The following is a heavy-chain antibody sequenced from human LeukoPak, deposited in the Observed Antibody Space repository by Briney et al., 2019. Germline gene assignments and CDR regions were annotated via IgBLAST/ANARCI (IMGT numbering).Heavy chain of an antibody. CDR2: IVVGSGNT. CDR3: AAVNHFDWLLNYYGMDV. V-gene: IGHV1-58*02. J-gene: IGHJ6*02. CDR1: GFTFTSSA. Sequence: ASVKVSCKASGFTFTSSAMQWVRQARGQRLEWIGWIVVGSGNTDYAQKFQERVTITRDMSTSTAYMELSSLRSEDTAVYYCAAVNHFDWLLNYYGMDVWGQGTTVTVSS. D-gene: IGHD3-9*01.